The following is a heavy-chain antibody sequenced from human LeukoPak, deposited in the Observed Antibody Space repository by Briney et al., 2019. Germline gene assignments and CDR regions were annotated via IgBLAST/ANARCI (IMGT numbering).Heavy chain of an antibody. Sequence: PGGSLRLSCAASGFTFSSYDMRWVRQATGKGLEWVSAIGTAGDTYYPGSVKGRFTIPRENAKNSLYLQMNSLRAGDTAVYYCARGWTGTTSKPLLDPWGQGTLVTVSS. CDR1: GFTFSSYD. CDR2: IGTAGDT. J-gene: IGHJ5*02. D-gene: IGHD1-1*01. CDR3: ARGWTGTTSKPLLDP. V-gene: IGHV3-13*01.